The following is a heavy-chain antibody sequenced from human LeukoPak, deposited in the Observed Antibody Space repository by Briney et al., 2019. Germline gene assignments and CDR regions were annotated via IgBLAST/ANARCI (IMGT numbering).Heavy chain of an antibody. CDR1: GGSFSAYY. Sequence: PSETLSLTCAVYGGSFSAYYWSWIRQPPGKGLEWIGEINHVGTTNYNPSLESRVTISVDTSNNQFSLRLRSVTAADTAVYYCARGALKWELPPVRARKSYYFDYWGQGTLVTVSS. D-gene: IGHD1-26*01. V-gene: IGHV4-34*01. CDR3: ARGALKWELPPVRARKSYYFDY. CDR2: INHVGTT. J-gene: IGHJ4*02.